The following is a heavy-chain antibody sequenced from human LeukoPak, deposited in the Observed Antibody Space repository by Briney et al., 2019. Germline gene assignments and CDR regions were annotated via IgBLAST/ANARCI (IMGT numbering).Heavy chain of an antibody. CDR2: MNPNSGNT. Sequence: GASVKVSCKASGYTFTSYDINWVRQATGQGLEWMGWMNPNSGNTGYAQKFQGRVTTTRNTSISTAYMELSSLRSEDTAVYYCARRHDFWSGYYTGINPSLSDGMDVWGQGTTVTVSS. J-gene: IGHJ6*02. D-gene: IGHD3-3*01. V-gene: IGHV1-8*01. CDR1: GYTFTSYD. CDR3: ARRHDFWSGYYTGINPSLSDGMDV.